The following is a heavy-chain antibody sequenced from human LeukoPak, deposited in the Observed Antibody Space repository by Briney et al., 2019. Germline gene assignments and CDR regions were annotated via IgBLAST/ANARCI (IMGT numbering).Heavy chain of an antibody. CDR3: ARQWELAAFDI. Sequence: GGSLRLSCAASGFTFSSYSMNWVRQAPGKGLEWVSSISSSSSYIYYADSVKGRFTISRDNAKNSLYLQMNSLRAEDTAVYYCARQWELAAFDIWGQGTMVTVSS. V-gene: IGHV3-21*01. J-gene: IGHJ3*02. CDR1: GFTFSSYS. D-gene: IGHD1-26*01. CDR2: ISSSSSYI.